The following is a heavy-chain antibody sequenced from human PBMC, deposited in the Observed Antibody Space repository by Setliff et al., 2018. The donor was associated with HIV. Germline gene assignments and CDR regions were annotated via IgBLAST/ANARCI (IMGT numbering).Heavy chain of an antibody. CDR3: AREIYGGNSRPFDY. CDR1: GGSITGYF. V-gene: IGHV4-59*01. CDR2: IYYNGNT. J-gene: IGHJ4*02. Sequence: PSETLSLTCTVSGGSITGYFWNWIWQSPGKGLEWIGYIYYNGNTNYNPTLNSRGTISVDTSKNQFSLKLTSVTAADTAVYYCAREIYGGNSRPFDYWGQGTLVTVSS. D-gene: IGHD4-17*01.